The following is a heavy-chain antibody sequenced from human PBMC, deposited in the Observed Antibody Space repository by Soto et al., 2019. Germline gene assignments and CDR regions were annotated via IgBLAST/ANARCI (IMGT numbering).Heavy chain of an antibody. J-gene: IGHJ2*01. V-gene: IGHV4-61*01. CDR1: GYSVSSGSYY. D-gene: IGHD3-16*01. Sequence: QVQLQESGPGLVKPSETLSLSCSVSGYSVSSGSYYWSWIRQPPGKGLECIGYVYYSGSTLYHPSLKSRLTISVDTSKNQFSLKLSSVTAADTAVYYCARVIPYNWYFDLWGRGTLVTVSS. CDR2: VYYSGST. CDR3: ARVIPYNWYFDL.